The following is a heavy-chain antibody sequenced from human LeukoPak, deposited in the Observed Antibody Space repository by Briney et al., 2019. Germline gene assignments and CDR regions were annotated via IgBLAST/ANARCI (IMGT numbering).Heavy chain of an antibody. V-gene: IGHV1-18*01. CDR3: ASGSRYDY. D-gene: IGHD5-18*01. J-gene: IGHJ4*02. CDR2: ISAYNGNT. Sequence: EWMGWISAYNGNTNYAQKLQGRVTMTTDTSTSTAYMELRSLRSDDTAVYYCASGSRYDYWGQGTLVTVSS.